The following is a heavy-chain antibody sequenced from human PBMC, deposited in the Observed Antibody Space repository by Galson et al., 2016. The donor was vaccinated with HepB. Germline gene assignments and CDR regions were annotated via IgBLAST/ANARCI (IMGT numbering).Heavy chain of an antibody. D-gene: IGHD5-24*01. Sequence: QVQLQESGPGLVKPSQTLSLTCTVSGDSITSGTYYWSWVRQPAGKGLEWIGSISTTWGTNYNPSLKGRVTISLATSTDQFSLKLTSVTASETAVYYCTRSARDGLLDSWGRGVLVTVSS. CDR2: ISTTWGT. CDR3: TRSARDGLLDS. V-gene: IGHV4-61*02. J-gene: IGHJ4*02. CDR1: GDSITSGTYY.